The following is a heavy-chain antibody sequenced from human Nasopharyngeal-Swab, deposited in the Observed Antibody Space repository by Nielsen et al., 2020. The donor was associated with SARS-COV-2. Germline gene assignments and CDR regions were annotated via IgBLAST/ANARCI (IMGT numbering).Heavy chain of an antibody. CDR3: ATQSGGRDYYYGMDV. V-gene: IGHV1-24*01. Sequence: ASVKVSCKVSGYTLTELSMHWGRQAPGKGLEWMGGFDPEDGETIYAQKFQGRVTMTEDTSTDTAYMELSSLRSEDTAVYYCATQSGGRDYYYGMDVWGQGTTVTVSS. D-gene: IGHD3-10*01. J-gene: IGHJ6*02. CDR2: FDPEDGET. CDR1: GYTLTELS.